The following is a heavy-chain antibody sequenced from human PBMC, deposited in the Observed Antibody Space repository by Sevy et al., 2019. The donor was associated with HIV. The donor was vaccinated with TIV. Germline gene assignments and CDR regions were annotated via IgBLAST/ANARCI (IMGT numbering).Heavy chain of an antibody. D-gene: IGHD6-19*01. CDR3: AREGSVVVAGFYYYYGMGV. J-gene: IGHJ6*02. CDR2: ISSSSSSI. Sequence: GGSLRLSCAASGFTFSTYSMNWVRQAPGKGLEWVSYISSSSSSIYYADSVKGRFTISRDNAKNSLYLQMNSLRDEDTAVYYCAREGSVVVAGFYYYYGMGVWGQGTTVTVSS. V-gene: IGHV3-48*02. CDR1: GFTFSTYS.